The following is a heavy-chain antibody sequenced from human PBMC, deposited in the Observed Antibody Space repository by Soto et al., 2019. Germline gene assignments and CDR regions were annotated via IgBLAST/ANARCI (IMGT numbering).Heavy chain of an antibody. CDR1: GYTFTGYY. J-gene: IGHJ4*02. V-gene: IGHV1-2*02. CDR2: INPNSGDT. D-gene: IGHD6-19*01. CDR3: ARRGSGWYYFDY. Sequence: QVQLVQSGAEVKKPGASVKVSCKASGYTFTGYYMHWVRQAPGQGLEWMGWINPNSGDTNYAQKFQGRVTMTRDTSISTAYMELSRLRSDDTAVYYCARRGSGWYYFDYWGQGTLVTVSS.